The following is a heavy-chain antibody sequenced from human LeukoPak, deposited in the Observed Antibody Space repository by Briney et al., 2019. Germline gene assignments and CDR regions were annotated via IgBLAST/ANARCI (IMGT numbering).Heavy chain of an antibody. D-gene: IGHD3-10*01. Sequence: GGSLRLSCAASGFTFSDYYMSWIRQAPGKGLEWVSYISSSGSTIYYADSVKGRFTLSRDNAKNSLYLQMNSLRAEDTAVYYCARESYDSGTYWYFDLWGRGTLVTVSS. V-gene: IGHV3-11*01. CDR2: ISSSGSTI. CDR1: GFTFSDYY. J-gene: IGHJ2*01. CDR3: ARESYDSGTYWYFDL.